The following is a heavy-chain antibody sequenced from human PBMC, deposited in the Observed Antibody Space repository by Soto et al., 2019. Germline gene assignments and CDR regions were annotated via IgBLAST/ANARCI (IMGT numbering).Heavy chain of an antibody. D-gene: IGHD3-10*01. CDR3: ARRALTHAFVDY. J-gene: IGHJ4*02. CDR2: IYHSGST. V-gene: IGHV4-59*12. CDR1: GGSISSYY. Sequence: SETLSLTCTVSGGSISSYYWSWIRQPPGKGLEWIGDIYHSGSTNYNPSLKSRVTISVDTSKNQFSLKLSSVTAEDTAVYFCARRALTHAFVDYWGQGTLVTVSS.